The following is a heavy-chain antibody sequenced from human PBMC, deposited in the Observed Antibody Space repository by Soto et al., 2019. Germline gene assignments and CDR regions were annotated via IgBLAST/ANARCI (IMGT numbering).Heavy chain of an antibody. CDR3: ARQASGDFWRGELNWFDP. CDR2: IYPGDSDT. Sequence: PGESLKISCKGSGYSFTSYWIGWVRQMPGKGLEWMGIIYPGDSDTRYSPSFQGQVTISADKSISTAYLQWSSLKASDTAMYYCARQASGDFWRGELNWFDPWGQGTLVTVSS. CDR1: GYSFTSYW. V-gene: IGHV5-51*01. D-gene: IGHD3-3*01. J-gene: IGHJ5*02.